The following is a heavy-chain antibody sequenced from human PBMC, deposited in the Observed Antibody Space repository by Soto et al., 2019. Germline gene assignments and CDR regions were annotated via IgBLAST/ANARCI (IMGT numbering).Heavy chain of an antibody. Sequence: PGESLKISGKGSGYSFTSYWIGWVRQMPGKGLEWMGIIYPGDSDTRYSPSFQGQVTISADKSISTAYLQWSSLKASDTAMYYCARSRPSYCSSTSCYRGYYYYYGMDVWGQGTTVTVSS. CDR1: GYSFTSYW. D-gene: IGHD2-2*01. J-gene: IGHJ6*02. CDR3: ARSRPSYCSSTSCYRGYYYYYGMDV. CDR2: IYPGDSDT. V-gene: IGHV5-51*01.